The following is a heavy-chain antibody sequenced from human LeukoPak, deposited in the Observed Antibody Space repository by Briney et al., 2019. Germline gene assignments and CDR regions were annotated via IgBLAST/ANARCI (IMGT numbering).Heavy chain of an antibody. Sequence: GASVKVSCKASGYTFTGYYMHWVRQAPGQGLEWMGWINPNSGGTNYAQKFQGRVTMTRDTSISTAYMELSRLRSDDTAVYYCARGITMVRGVITPEGGDYWGQGTLVTVSS. CDR3: ARGITMVRGVITPEGGDY. V-gene: IGHV1-2*02. CDR2: INPNSGGT. D-gene: IGHD3-10*01. J-gene: IGHJ4*02. CDR1: GYTFTGYY.